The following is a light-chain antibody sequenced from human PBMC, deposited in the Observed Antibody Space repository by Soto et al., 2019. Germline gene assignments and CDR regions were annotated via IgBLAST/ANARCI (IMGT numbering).Light chain of an antibody. V-gene: IGKV1-13*02. CDR2: DVS. J-gene: IGKJ5*01. CDR3: QQFNVYPIT. Sequence: AIQLTQSPSSLSASVGDRVTITCRASQDIRGALARYQQKPGKAPKLLIYDVSSLESGVPSRFSGSGSGTDFTFTISSLQPEDFATYYCQQFNVYPITFGQGTRLEIK. CDR1: QDIRGA.